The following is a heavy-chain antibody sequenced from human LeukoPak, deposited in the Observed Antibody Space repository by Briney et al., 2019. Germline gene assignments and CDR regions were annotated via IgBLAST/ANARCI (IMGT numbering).Heavy chain of an antibody. CDR2: ISSSSSYI. CDR1: GFTFSSYS. D-gene: IGHD6-13*01. CDR3: ARVPASSWSHYFDY. V-gene: IGHV3-21*01. J-gene: IGHJ4*02. Sequence: GGSLRLSCAASGFTFSSYSMNWVRQAPGKGLEWVSSISSSSSYIYYADSVKGRFTISRDNAKNSLYLQMNSLRADDTAVYYCARVPASSWSHYFDYWGQGTLVTVSS.